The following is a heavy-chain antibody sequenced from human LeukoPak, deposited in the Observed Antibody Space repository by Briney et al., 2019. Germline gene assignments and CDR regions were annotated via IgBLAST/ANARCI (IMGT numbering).Heavy chain of an antibody. CDR3: ARDGLSGMDV. D-gene: IGHD3-10*01. Sequence: PSETLSLTCTVSGVSISNSYWSWIRQPPGEGLEWIAYIYYTGSTNYNPSLKSRVTISVDTSKNQFSLKLTSVTAADTAVYYCARDGLSGMDVWGQGTTVTVSS. CDR1: GVSISNSY. V-gene: IGHV4-59*01. CDR2: IYYTGST. J-gene: IGHJ6*02.